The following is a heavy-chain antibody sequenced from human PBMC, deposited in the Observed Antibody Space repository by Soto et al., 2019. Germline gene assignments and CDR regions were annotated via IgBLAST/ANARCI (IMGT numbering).Heavy chain of an antibody. V-gene: IGHV4-39*01. J-gene: IGHJ5*02. CDR3: ARLSLALRKSNWCHT. CDR2: IFYLGSS. CDR1: GDSIISGDFY. Sequence: SETLSLTCTVSGDSIISGDFYWVWVRQPPGKGLEGIGSIFYLGSSYYNPSLKSRVTMSVDTSKNQFSLRLRSVTAADTALYFLARLSLALRKSNWCHTWGQRSVVTLFS. D-gene: IGHD3-3*02.